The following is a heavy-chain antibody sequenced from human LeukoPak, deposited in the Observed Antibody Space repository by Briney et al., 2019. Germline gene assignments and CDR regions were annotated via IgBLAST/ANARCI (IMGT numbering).Heavy chain of an antibody. CDR2: ISSMSSTI. CDR1: GFTFSSYE. D-gene: IGHD1-14*01. CDR3: ATVAIPEGFDY. Sequence: GGSLRLSCAASGFTFSSYEMNWVRQAPGKGRGWVSYISSMSSTIHYADSVKGRFTISRDNSKNTLYLRMNSLRAEDTAVYYCATVAIPEGFDYWGQGTLVTVSS. V-gene: IGHV3-48*03. J-gene: IGHJ4*02.